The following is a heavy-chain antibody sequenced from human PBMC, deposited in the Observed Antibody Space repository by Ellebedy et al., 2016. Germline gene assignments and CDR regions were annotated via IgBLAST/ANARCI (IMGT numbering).Heavy chain of an antibody. J-gene: IGHJ3*02. CDR3: GRGGGHDAFDI. V-gene: IGHV4-61*05. CDR1: GGSISSSSYY. D-gene: IGHD3-16*01. CDR2: IYYSGST. Sequence: SETLSLXCTVSGGSISSSSYYWGWIRQPPGKGLEWIGYIYYSGSTNYNPSLKSRITMSVDTSRKQFSLKLSSVTAADTAVYYCGRGGGHDAFDIWGQGTMVTVSS.